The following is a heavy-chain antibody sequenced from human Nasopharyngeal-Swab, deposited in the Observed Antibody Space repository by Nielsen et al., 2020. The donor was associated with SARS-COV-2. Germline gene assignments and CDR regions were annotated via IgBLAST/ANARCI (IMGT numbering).Heavy chain of an antibody. CDR3: ARGIEYSSSSWFEY. Sequence: SVKVSCKTSGGTLTTYSTAWVRQAPGQGLEWMGRIFPLYGSVDYAQRFQGRVTITADESTNTAHMELSSLRSEDTAMYYCARGIEYSSSSWFEYWGQGTLVTVSS. J-gene: IGHJ4*02. V-gene: IGHV1-69*13. CDR1: GGTLTTYS. CDR2: IFPLYGSV. D-gene: IGHD6-6*01.